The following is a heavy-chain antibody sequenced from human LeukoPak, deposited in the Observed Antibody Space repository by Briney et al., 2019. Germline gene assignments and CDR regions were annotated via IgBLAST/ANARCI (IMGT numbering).Heavy chain of an antibody. V-gene: IGHV3-30-3*01. D-gene: IGHD6-13*01. Sequence: GGSLRLSCAASTFTFSIYAMHWVRKAPGKGLEWVALISYDGSNEYYADSVKGRLTISRDNSKNTLYLQMNSLRAEDTAVYYCARGGRYTSSWYYFDYWGQGTLVTVSS. CDR3: ARGGRYTSSWYYFDY. J-gene: IGHJ4*02. CDR1: TFTFSIYA. CDR2: ISYDGSNE.